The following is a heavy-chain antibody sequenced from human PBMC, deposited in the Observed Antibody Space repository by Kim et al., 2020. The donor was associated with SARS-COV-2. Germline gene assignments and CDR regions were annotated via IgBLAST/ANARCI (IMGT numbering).Heavy chain of an antibody. CDR1: GYTFDTYA. V-gene: IGHV1-18*01. D-gene: IGHD2-8*01. J-gene: IGHJ4*02. CDR3: ARGNHGLYDY. CDR2: IAPKNGDT. Sequence: ASVKVSCQTSGYTFDTYAITWVRQAPGQGLEWMGWIAPKNGDTNCAQKLRDRLTMSTDTSTTTAHMELRSLTSDDTAVYYCARGNHGLYDYWGQGTLVSVSS.